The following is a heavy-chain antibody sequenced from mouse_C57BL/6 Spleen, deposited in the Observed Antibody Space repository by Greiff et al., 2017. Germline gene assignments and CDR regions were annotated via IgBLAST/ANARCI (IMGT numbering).Heavy chain of an antibody. CDR1: GFTFSSYA. V-gene: IGHV5-4*01. J-gene: IGHJ1*03. Sequence: EVQVVESGGGLVKPGGSLKLSCAASGFTFSSYAMSWVRQTPEKRLEWVATISDGGSYTYYPDKVKGRFTISRDNAKNNLYLQMSHLKSEDTAMYYGARNDGSSGYWYFDVWGTGTTVTVSS. CDR2: ISDGGSYT. D-gene: IGHD1-1*01. CDR3: ARNDGSSGYWYFDV.